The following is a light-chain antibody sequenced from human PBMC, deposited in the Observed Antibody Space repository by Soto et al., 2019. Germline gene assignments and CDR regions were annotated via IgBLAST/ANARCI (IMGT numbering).Light chain of an antibody. Sequence: QSVLTQPPSVSGAPGQRVTISCTGSSCNIGAGYDVHWYQQLPGTAPKLIIYGNSNRPSGVPDRFSGSKSGTSAALAISGLQAEDEADYYCESYDGSLSALFGGGTKLTVL. V-gene: IGLV1-40*01. CDR2: GNS. CDR1: SCNIGAGYD. J-gene: IGLJ3*02. CDR3: ESYDGSLSAL.